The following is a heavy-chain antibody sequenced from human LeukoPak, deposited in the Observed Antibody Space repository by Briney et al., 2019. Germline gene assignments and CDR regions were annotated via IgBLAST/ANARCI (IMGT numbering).Heavy chain of an antibody. CDR3: ARDPGGSPTRMDV. J-gene: IGHJ6*04. CDR2: INPNSGGA. Sequence: GASVKVSCKASGYTFTDSYMHWVRKAPGQGLEWMGWINPNSGGADYAQKFQGRLTMTRDTSISTAYMELSRLRSDDTAVYYCARDPGGSPTRMDVWGKGTTVTISS. CDR1: GYTFTDSY. D-gene: IGHD2-15*01. V-gene: IGHV1-2*02.